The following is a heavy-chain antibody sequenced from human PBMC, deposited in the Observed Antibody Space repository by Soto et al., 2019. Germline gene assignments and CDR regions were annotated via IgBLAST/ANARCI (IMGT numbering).Heavy chain of an antibody. D-gene: IGHD3-3*01. CDR2: ISGSGGST. Sequence: EVQLLESGGGLVQPGGSLRLSCAASGFTFSSYAMSWVRQAPGKGLEWVSAISGSGGSTYYADSVKGRFTISRDNSKNTRYLQRNSLRAGDTAVDYRAKGQGGGEPGFLEWLFPPSPDYWGQGTLVTVSS. CDR1: GFTFSSYA. CDR3: AKGQGGGEPGFLEWLFPPSPDY. J-gene: IGHJ4*02. V-gene: IGHV3-23*01.